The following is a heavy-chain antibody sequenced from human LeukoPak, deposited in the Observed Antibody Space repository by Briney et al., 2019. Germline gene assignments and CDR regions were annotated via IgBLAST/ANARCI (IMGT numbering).Heavy chain of an antibody. J-gene: IGHJ6*02. V-gene: IGHV4-4*02. Sequence: PSETLSLTCAVSGGSISSSKWWSWVRQPPGKGLEWIGEIYDSGTMKYNPSLKSRVTISVDKSENQFSLKLSSVTAVDTAVYYCAREGPDSTFYGMDVWGQGTTVTVSS. CDR2: IYDSGTM. D-gene: IGHD6-13*01. CDR1: GGSISSSKW. CDR3: AREGPDSTFYGMDV.